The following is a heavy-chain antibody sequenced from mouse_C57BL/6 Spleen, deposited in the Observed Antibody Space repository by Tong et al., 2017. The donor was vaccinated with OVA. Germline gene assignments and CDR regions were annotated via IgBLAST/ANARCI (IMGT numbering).Heavy chain of an antibody. V-gene: IGHV1-82*01. D-gene: IGHD2-1*01. CDR3: ANGNFFDY. Sequence: VQLQESGAELMKPGASVKISCKASGYAFSSSWMNWVKQRPGKGLEWIGRIYPGDGDTNYNGKFKSKATLTVDKPSSTAYMQLSSLTSEDSAVYFCANGNFFDYWGQGTTLTVSS. CDR2: IYPGDGDT. CDR1: GYAFSSSW. J-gene: IGHJ2*01.